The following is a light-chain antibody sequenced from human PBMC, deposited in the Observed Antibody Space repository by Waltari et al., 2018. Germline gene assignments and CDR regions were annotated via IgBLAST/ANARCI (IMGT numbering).Light chain of an antibody. CDR3: MQGIEYPFT. Sequence: DIVMTQTPLSLPVTLGEPASISCRSTPSLLDSEDGNTYLDWYLQKPGQSPQLLIYEVSNRASGVPDRFSGSGSDTDFTLKISRVEAEDVGVYYCMQGIEYPFTFGPGTKLDIK. J-gene: IGKJ3*01. CDR1: PSLLDSEDGNTY. V-gene: IGKV2-40*01. CDR2: EVS.